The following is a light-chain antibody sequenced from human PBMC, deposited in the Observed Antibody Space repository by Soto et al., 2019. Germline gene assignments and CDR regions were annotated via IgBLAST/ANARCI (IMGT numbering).Light chain of an antibody. Sequence: QSVLTQPASVSGSPGQSITISCTGTSSDIGGYNYVSWYQQHPGKVPKFMIYEVSNRPSGVSDRFSGSKFGNTASLTISGLQAEDEADYYCSSYTSSNTFVFGTGTKVTVL. CDR2: EVS. CDR1: SSDIGGYNY. V-gene: IGLV2-14*01. J-gene: IGLJ1*01. CDR3: SSYTSSNTFV.